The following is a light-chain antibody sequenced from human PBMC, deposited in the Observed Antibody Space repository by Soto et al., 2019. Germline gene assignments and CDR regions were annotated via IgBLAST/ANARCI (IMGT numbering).Light chain of an antibody. V-gene: IGKV1-39*01. CDR1: QSVSKY. Sequence: DIQMTQSPSSLSASVGDRITINCRASQSVSKYLNWYQHKLGKAPELLIYAASSLYSGVPSRFSGSGSGTYFTLTISNLQPEDSASYYCQQTYTSPGMFGQGTKVEIK. J-gene: IGKJ1*01. CDR3: QQTYTSPGM. CDR2: AAS.